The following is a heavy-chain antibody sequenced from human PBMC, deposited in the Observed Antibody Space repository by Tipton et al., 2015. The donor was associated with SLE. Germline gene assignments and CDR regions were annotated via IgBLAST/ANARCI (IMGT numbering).Heavy chain of an antibody. Sequence: TLSLTCSVSGAFINSHYWSWIRQPPGKGLEWIGNIENSGTTYYNPSLKSRLTMSVDTSKKHFSLNLSSVTAADTAVYYCARVQGNYYYYMDVWGEGTTVTVS. D-gene: IGHD3-10*01. CDR3: ARVQGNYYYYMDV. CDR1: GAFINSHY. CDR2: IENSGTT. J-gene: IGHJ6*03. V-gene: IGHV4-4*09.